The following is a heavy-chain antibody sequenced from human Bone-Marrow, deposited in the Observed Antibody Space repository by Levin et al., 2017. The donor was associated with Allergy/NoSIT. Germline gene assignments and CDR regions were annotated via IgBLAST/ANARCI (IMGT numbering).Heavy chain of an antibody. CDR1: GFPFGNAW. V-gene: IGHV3-15*01. CDR2: IKGKTDGGTT. Sequence: PGESLKISCVASGFPFGNAWMNWVRQAPGKGLQWVGRIKGKTDGGTTDYAAPVKGRFTISRDDSKKTLYLQMNSLKTEDTAIYYCTTRSHWGQGTLVTVFS. J-gene: IGHJ4*02. CDR3: TTRSH.